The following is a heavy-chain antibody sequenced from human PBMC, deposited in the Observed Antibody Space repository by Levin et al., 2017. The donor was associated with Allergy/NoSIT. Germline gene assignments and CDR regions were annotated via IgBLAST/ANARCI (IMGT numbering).Heavy chain of an antibody. J-gene: IGHJ5*02. CDR3: VKGKVSQYDNWFDP. D-gene: IGHD2-21*01. V-gene: IGHV3-9*01. CDR1: GFTFDDYA. CDR2: ISWNSGRK. Sequence: GGSLRLSCTASGFTFDDYAMHWVRQVPGKGLEWVSGISWNSGRKGYAGSVEGRFTISRDNGRNSLYLDMSNLRREDTALYHCVKGKVSQYDNWFDPWGQGTQVTVSS.